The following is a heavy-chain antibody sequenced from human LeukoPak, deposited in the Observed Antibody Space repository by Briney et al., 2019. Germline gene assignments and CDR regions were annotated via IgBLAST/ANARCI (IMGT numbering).Heavy chain of an antibody. CDR2: ISYDGSNK. J-gene: IGHJ4*02. CDR1: GFTFSSYA. V-gene: IGHV3-30*01. D-gene: IGHD3-22*01. CDR3: ARGGGAYYDSSGYHSLDY. Sequence: GRSLRLSCAASGFTFSSYAMHWVRQAPGKGLEWVAVISYDGSNKYYADSVKGRFTISRDNSKNTLYLRMNSLRAEDTAVYYCARGGGAYYDSSGYHSLDYWGQGTLVTVSS.